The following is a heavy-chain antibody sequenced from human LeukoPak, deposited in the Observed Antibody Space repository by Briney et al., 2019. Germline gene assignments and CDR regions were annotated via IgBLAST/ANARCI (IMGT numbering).Heavy chain of an antibody. D-gene: IGHD3-22*01. J-gene: IGHJ4*02. Sequence: EASVKVSCKASGYTFTGYFIHWVRQAPGQGLEWMGWINPNSGGTNYAQKFQGRVTMTRDTSISTAYMELSRLRSDDTAVYYRARDERYDSSGYPFDYWGQGTLVTVSS. CDR3: ARDERYDSSGYPFDY. CDR1: GYTFTGYF. V-gene: IGHV1-2*02. CDR2: INPNSGGT.